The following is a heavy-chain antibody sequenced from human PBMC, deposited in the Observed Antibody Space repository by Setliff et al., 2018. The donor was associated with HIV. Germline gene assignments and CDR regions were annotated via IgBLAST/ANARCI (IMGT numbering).Heavy chain of an antibody. D-gene: IGHD2-15*01. CDR3: ARGFCSGGFCHPNFYHYMDV. CDR1: GVASGDYY. Sequence: SETLSLTCTFSGVASGDYYWTWIRQHPVKGLEWIGYIYSSGTKYYNPSLKSRLAISLDTSKNQFSLNLKSVTAADAAVYYCARGFCSGGFCHPNFYHYMDVWGKGTTVTVSS. V-gene: IGHV4-31*03. CDR2: IYSSGTK. J-gene: IGHJ6*03.